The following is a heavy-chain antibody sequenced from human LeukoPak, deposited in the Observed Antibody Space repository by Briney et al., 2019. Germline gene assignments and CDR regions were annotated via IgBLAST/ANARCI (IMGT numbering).Heavy chain of an antibody. Sequence: GGSLRLSCAASGFTFSSYGMHWVRQAPGKGLEWVTFIRYDGRNKYYADSVKGRFTISRDNSKNTLYLQMNSLRAEDTAVYYCAKFLPTHIVVANYYFDYWGQGTLVTVSS. V-gene: IGHV3-30*02. J-gene: IGHJ4*02. CDR2: IRYDGRNK. CDR1: GFTFSSYG. CDR3: AKFLPTHIVVANYYFDY. D-gene: IGHD2-21*01.